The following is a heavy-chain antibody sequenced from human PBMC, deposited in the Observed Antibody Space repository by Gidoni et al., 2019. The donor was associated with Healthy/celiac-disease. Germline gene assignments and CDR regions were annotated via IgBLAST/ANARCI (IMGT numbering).Heavy chain of an antibody. Sequence: QLQLQESGPGLVKPSETLSLTCTVSGGSISSSSYYLGWIRQPPGKGLEWIGSIYYSGSTYYNPSLKSRVTISVDTSKNQFSLKLSSVTAADTAVYYCASLFAGDYVDYWGQGTLVTVSS. CDR2: IYYSGST. V-gene: IGHV4-39*01. CDR3: ASLFAGDYVDY. D-gene: IGHD4-17*01. CDR1: GGSISSSSYY. J-gene: IGHJ4*02.